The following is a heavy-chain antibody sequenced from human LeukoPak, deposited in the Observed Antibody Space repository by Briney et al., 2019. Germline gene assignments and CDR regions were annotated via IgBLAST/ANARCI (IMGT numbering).Heavy chain of an antibody. CDR2: INTNTGNP. V-gene: IGHV7-4-1*02. D-gene: IGHD1-26*01. Sequence: GASVTVSCKASGYTFTSYAMNWVRQAPGQGLEWMGWINTNTGNPTYAQGFTGRFVFSLDTSVSTAYLQISSLKAEDTALYYCARASTPKVGATIYYFDYWGQGTLVTVSS. J-gene: IGHJ4*02. CDR3: ARASTPKVGATIYYFDY. CDR1: GYTFTSYA.